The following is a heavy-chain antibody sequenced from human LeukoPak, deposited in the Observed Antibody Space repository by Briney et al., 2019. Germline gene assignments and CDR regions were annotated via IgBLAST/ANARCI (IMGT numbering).Heavy chain of an antibody. Sequence: GGSLRLSCAASGFTFNSYWMSWVRQAPGKGLEGVANIDPDGSEKQYGDSVKGRFTTSRDNAKNSLYLQMNSLRAEDTAVYYCARDNDYVYYFDYWGQGTLVTVSS. D-gene: IGHD3-16*01. CDR2: IDPDGSEK. J-gene: IGHJ4*02. V-gene: IGHV3-7*01. CDR3: ARDNDYVYYFDY. CDR1: GFTFNSYW.